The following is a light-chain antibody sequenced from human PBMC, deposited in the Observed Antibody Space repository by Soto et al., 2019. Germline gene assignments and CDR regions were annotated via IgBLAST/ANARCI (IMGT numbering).Light chain of an antibody. CDR3: TSYATYSLYV. Sequence: QSVLTQPASVSGSPGQSITISCTGNNSDVGGYNHVSWYQQHPGKAPKLMIYDVNNRPSGISNRFSGSKSGNTASLTISGLHAEDDAYYYCTSYATYSLYVFGTGTKVTVL. J-gene: IGLJ1*01. CDR2: DVN. CDR1: NSDVGGYNH. V-gene: IGLV2-14*01.